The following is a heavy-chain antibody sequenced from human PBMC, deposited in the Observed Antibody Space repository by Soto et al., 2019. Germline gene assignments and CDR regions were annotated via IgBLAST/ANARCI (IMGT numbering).Heavy chain of an antibody. J-gene: IGHJ5*02. V-gene: IGHV4-34*01. Sequence: PSEALSLTCAVYGGSFIGYYWSWIRQPPWKGLEWIGEINHSGSTNYNPSLKSRVTISVDTSKNQFSLKLSSVTAADTAVYYCARGRAGEVVVVAHLTRSRTNWFDPWGQGTLVTVSS. CDR1: GGSFIGYY. CDR2: INHSGST. CDR3: ARGRAGEVVVVAHLTRSRTNWFDP. D-gene: IGHD2-15*01.